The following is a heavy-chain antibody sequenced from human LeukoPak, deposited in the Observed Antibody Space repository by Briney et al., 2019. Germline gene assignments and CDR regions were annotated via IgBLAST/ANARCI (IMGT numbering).Heavy chain of an antibody. D-gene: IGHD4-17*01. CDR3: ARGEDTVTSTSWWFDP. J-gene: IGHJ5*02. CDR1: GGSFNGYY. Sequence: SETLSLTCDVYGGSFNGYYWSWIRQPPGKGLEWIGEINHSGSTNYNPSLKSRVTISVDRYKNQLSLKLNSVTAADTAVYYCARGEDTVTSTSWWFDPWGQGTLVTVSS. CDR2: INHSGST. V-gene: IGHV4-34*01.